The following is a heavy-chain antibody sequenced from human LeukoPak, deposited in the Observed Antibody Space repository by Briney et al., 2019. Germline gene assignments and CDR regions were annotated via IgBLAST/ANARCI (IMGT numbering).Heavy chain of an antibody. Sequence: PSEALSLTCTVSGGSISSYYWSWIRQPPGKGLEWIGYIYYSGSTNYNPSLKSRVTISVDTSKNQFSLKLSSVTAADTAVYYCARDHYGDYGSGWFDPWGPGTLVTVSS. CDR1: GGSISSYY. CDR3: ARDHYGDYGSGWFDP. D-gene: IGHD4-17*01. J-gene: IGHJ5*02. CDR2: IYYSGST. V-gene: IGHV4-59*01.